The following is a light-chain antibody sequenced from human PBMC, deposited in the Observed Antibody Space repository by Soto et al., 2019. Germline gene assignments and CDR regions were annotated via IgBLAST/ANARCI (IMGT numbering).Light chain of an antibody. Sequence: EVVMTQSPATLSVSPGERATLSCRASQSVNANLAWYQQKPGQAPRLLIHGASNRATGIPARFSGSGFGTEFMLTIRILQSEDFGGYYCQQYNTWLWTFGQGTKVEI. J-gene: IGKJ1*01. CDR3: QQYNTWLWT. V-gene: IGKV3-15*01. CDR2: GAS. CDR1: QSVNAN.